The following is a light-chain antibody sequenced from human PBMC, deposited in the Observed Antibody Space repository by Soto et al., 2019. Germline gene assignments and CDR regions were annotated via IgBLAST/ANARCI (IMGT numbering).Light chain of an antibody. CDR1: QSVSSTY. V-gene: IGKV3-20*01. Sequence: EIVLTQSPVTLSLSPGERANLSCRASQSVSSTYLAWYQQKPGQAPRLLIYRTSTRATGIPDRFSGSGSGTDFTLTISRLEPEDFAVYYCQQFGSSVTFGQGTRLEI. CDR2: RTS. CDR3: QQFGSSVT. J-gene: IGKJ5*01.